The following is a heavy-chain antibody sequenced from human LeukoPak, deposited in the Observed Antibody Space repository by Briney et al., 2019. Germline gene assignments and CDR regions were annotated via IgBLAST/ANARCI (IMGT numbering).Heavy chain of an antibody. J-gene: IGHJ4*02. CDR1: GGSISSSSYY. Sequence: SETLSLTCTVSGGSISSSSYYWGWIRQPPGKGLEWIGSIYYSGSTYYNPSLKSRVTISVDTSKNQFSLKLSSVTAADTAVYYCARGSSGWYTPRFDYWGQGTLFTVSS. CDR2: IYYSGST. D-gene: IGHD6-19*01. V-gene: IGHV4-39*07. CDR3: ARGSSGWYTPRFDY.